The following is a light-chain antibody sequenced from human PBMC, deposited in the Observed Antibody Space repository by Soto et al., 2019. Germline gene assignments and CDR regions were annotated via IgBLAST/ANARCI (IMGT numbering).Light chain of an antibody. V-gene: IGKV3-20*01. CDR3: QQYGSSPRT. CDR1: QSVRSNF. CDR2: GAS. Sequence: ENVLTQSPGTLSLSPGERATLSCRASQSVRSNFLAWYQQKPGQAPRLLIYGASYRAAGIPERFSGRGSGTDFTLTIGRLEPEDFALYYCQQYGSSPRTFSQGTRVEIK. J-gene: IGKJ1*01.